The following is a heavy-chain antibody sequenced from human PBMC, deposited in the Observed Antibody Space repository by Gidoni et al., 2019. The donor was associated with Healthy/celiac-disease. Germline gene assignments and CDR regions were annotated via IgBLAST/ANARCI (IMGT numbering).Heavy chain of an antibody. D-gene: IGHD4-17*01. J-gene: IGHJ5*02. Sequence: QVQLVESGGGVVQPGRSLRLSCAASGFPFSSYGMHWVRQAPGKGLEWVAVISYDGSNKYYADSVKGRFTISRDNSKNTLYLQMNSLRAEDTAVYYCAKDGREDYGDYVLHHWFDPWGQGTLVTVSS. V-gene: IGHV3-30*18. CDR2: ISYDGSNK. CDR3: AKDGREDYGDYVLHHWFDP. CDR1: GFPFSSYG.